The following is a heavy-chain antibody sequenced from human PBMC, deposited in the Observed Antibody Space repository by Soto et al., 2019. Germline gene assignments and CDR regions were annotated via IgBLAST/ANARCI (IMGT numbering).Heavy chain of an antibody. V-gene: IGHV4-31*03. CDR1: GGSISSGGYY. J-gene: IGHJ6*02. Sequence: ASETLSLTCTVSGGSISSGGYYWSWIRQHPGKGLEWIGYIYYSGSTYYNPSLKSRFTISVDTSTNQFSLKLSSVTAADTAVYYCARGRDGYKLIYSYYGMDVWGHGTTVTVSS. CDR3: ARGRDGYKLIYSYYGMDV. CDR2: IYYSGST. D-gene: IGHD5-12*01.